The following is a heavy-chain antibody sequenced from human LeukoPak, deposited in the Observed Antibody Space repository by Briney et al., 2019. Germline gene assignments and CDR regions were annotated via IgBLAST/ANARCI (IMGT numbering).Heavy chain of an antibody. Sequence: PGGSLRLSCAASGFPFSTYSMTWVRQAPGQGLEWVSYISSSGNFIYYADSVKGRFTISRDSAKNSPFLQMNSLRDEDTAVYYCARAPRRRDSSGSFDSWGQGTLVTVSS. J-gene: IGHJ4*02. CDR3: ARAPRRRDSSGSFDS. CDR1: GFPFSTYS. D-gene: IGHD3-22*01. CDR2: ISSSGNFI. V-gene: IGHV3-48*02.